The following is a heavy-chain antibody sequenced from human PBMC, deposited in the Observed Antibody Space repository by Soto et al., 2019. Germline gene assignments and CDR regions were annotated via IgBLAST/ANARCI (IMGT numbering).Heavy chain of an antibody. D-gene: IGHD4-17*01. CDR2: INPSGGST. CDR3: ARTRTTVVTTYDSAFDI. Sequence: ASVKVSFKASGYTFTSYYMHWVRQAPGQGLEWMGIINPSGGSTSYAQKFQGRVTMTRDTPTSTVYMELSSLRSEDTAVYYCARTRTTVVTTYDSAFDIWGQGTMVTVSS. J-gene: IGHJ3*02. V-gene: IGHV1-46*01. CDR1: GYTFTSYY.